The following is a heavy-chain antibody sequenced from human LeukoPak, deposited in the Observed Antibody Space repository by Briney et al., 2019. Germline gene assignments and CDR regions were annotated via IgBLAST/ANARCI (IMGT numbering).Heavy chain of an antibody. D-gene: IGHD5-12*01. CDR3: ARGPYDSYFDY. Sequence: GGSLRLSCAASGFTFSGYEMNWVRQAPGKGLEWASYSSSSGSTTYYADSVKGRFSISRDNAKNSLYLQMNSLRAEDTAVYYCARGPYDSYFDYWGQGTLVTVSS. CDR2: SSSSGSTT. J-gene: IGHJ4*02. V-gene: IGHV3-48*03. CDR1: GFTFSGYE.